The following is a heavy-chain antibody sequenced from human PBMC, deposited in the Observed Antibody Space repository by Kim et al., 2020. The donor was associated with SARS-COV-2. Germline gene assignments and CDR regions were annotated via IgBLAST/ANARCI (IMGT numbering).Heavy chain of an antibody. D-gene: IGHD3-22*01. CDR3: AAALWDGSGYPLFDS. Sequence: GGSLRLSCVASGFNINHHYMNWISQTPGKGLEWLSYISHTSKTIYYADSVRGRFTISRENAHNTLSLQLDNLRAEDTAIYYCAAALWDGSGYPLFDSWG. V-gene: IGHV3-11*04. CDR1: GFNINHHY. CDR2: ISHTSKTI. J-gene: IGHJ4*01.